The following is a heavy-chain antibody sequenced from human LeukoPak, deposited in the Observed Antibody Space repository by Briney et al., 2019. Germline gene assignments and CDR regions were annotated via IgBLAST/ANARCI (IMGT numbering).Heavy chain of an antibody. V-gene: IGHV4-34*01. CDR1: GGSFSGYY. CDR2: INHSGST. D-gene: IGHD6-13*01. J-gene: IGHJ5*02. Sequence: SETLSLTCAVYGGSFSGYYWSWIRQPPGKGLEWIGEINHSGSTNYNPSLKSRVTISVDTSKSQFSLKLSSVTAADTAAYYCARAAAGTVDWFDPWGQGTLVTVSS. CDR3: ARAAAGTVDWFDP.